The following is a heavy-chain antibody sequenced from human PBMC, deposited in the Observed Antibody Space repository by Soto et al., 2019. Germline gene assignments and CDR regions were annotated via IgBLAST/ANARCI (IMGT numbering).Heavy chain of an antibody. CDR1: GGSISSGGYY. CDR3: ARDQVTVVNHGYYYYGMDV. Sequence: SETLSLTCTVSGGSISSGGYYWSWIRQHPGKGLEWIGYIYYSGSTYYNPSLKSRVTISVDTSKNQFSLKLSSVTAADTAVYYCARDQVTVVNHGYYYYGMDVWGQGTRVTVSS. V-gene: IGHV4-31*03. CDR2: IYYSGST. D-gene: IGHD2-15*01. J-gene: IGHJ6*02.